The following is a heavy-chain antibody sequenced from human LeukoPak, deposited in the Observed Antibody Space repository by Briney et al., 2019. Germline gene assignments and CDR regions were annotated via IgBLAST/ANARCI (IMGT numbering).Heavy chain of an antibody. V-gene: IGHV4-34*01. Sequence: PSETLSLTCAVYGGSFSGYYWSWIRQPPGKGLEWIGEINHSGSTNYNPSLKSRVTISVDTSKNQFSLKLSSVTAADTAVYYCARRGSMVRGVIITGWFGPWGQGTLVTVSS. D-gene: IGHD3-10*01. CDR1: GGSFSGYY. CDR3: ARRGSMVRGVIITGWFGP. CDR2: INHSGST. J-gene: IGHJ5*02.